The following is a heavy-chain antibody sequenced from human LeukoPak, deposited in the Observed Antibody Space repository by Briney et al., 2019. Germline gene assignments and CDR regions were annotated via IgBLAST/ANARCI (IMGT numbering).Heavy chain of an antibody. V-gene: IGHV6-1*01. CDR3: ARDLCSGGSCYYGMDV. J-gene: IGHJ6*02. D-gene: IGHD2-15*01. CDR2: TYYRSKWYN. Sequence: SQTLSLTCAISGDSVSSNSAAWNWIRQSPSRGLEWLGRTYYRSKWYNDHAVSVKSRITINPDTSKNQFSLQLNSVTPEDTAVYYCARDLCSGGSCYYGMDVWGQGTTVTVSS. CDR1: GDSVSSNSAA.